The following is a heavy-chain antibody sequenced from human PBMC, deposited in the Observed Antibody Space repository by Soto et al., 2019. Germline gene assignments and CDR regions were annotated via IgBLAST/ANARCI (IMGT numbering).Heavy chain of an antibody. J-gene: IGHJ4*02. V-gene: IGHV4-39*01. CDR2: IDYSGTA. Sequence: SETLSLTCTVSSGSISVTNVFWGWVRQPPGKGLVWIGNIDYSGTAYFSPSLATRVTFHVDTSKNQFSLTLYSVTAADTAVYYCARITGRHLDYWGQGIMVTVSS. CDR1: SGSISVTNVF. CDR3: ARITGRHLDY. D-gene: IGHD1-20*01.